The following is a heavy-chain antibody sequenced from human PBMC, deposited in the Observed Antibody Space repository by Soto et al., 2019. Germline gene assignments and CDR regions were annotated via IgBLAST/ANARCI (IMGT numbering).Heavy chain of an antibody. CDR2: IGSRGSPI. CDR1: GFTFSDYF. CDR3: ARVSSSSLFDY. D-gene: IGHD6-6*01. Sequence: AGGSLRLSCAASGFTFSDYFMTWIRQAPGKGLEWVSYIGSRGSPIYYVDSVKGRFTISRDNAKDSLYLHMNSLRAEDTAVYYCARVSSSSLFDYWGQGTLVTVSS. V-gene: IGHV3-11*01. J-gene: IGHJ4*02.